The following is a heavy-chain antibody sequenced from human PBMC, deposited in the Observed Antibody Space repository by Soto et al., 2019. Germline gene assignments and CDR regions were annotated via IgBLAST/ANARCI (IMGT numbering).Heavy chain of an antibody. CDR3: AAAPDDSGSYYRILDY. CDR2: IVVGSGNT. D-gene: IGHD3-10*01. J-gene: IGHJ4*02. CDR1: GFTFTSSA. Sequence: SVKVSCKASGFTFTSSAVQWVRQARGQRLEWIGWIVVGSGNTNYAQKFQERVTITRDMSTSTAYMELNSLRSEDTAVYYCAAAPDDSGSYYRILDYWGQGTLVTVSS. V-gene: IGHV1-58*01.